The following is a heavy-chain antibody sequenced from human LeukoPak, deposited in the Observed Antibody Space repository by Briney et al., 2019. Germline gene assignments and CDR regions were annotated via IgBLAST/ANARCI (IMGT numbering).Heavy chain of an antibody. CDR1: GYTFTSYY. CDR3: AGPRYCSSTSCYTRDYYYGMDV. CDR2: INPSGDST. Sequence: ASVKVSCKASGYTFTSYYMHWVRQAPGQGLEWMGIINPSGDSTSYAQKFQGRVTMTRDTSTSTVYMELSSLRSEDTAVYYCAGPRYCSSTSCYTRDYYYGMDVWGQGTTVTVSS. J-gene: IGHJ6*02. V-gene: IGHV1-46*01. D-gene: IGHD2-2*02.